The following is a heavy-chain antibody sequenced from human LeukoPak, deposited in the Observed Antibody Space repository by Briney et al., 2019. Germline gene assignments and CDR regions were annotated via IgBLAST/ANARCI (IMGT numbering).Heavy chain of an antibody. D-gene: IGHD3-22*01. CDR2: IYSPGTN. CDR3: ARGIGTSYDSSRDAFDI. CDR1: AGSINSGDYY. Sequence: SQTLSLTRTASAGSINSGDYYWSWIRQPAGKGLEWIGRIYSPGTNYNYNPSVKSRVTISIDTSKNQFSLKLTSVTAADTAVYYCARGIGTSYDSSRDAFDIWGQGTMVTVSS. V-gene: IGHV4-61*02. J-gene: IGHJ3*02.